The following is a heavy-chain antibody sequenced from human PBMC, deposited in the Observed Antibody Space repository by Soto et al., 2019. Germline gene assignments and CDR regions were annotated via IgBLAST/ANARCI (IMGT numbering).Heavy chain of an antibody. Sequence: GGSLRLSCAASGFTFSSYSMNWVRQAPGKGLEWVSSISSSSSYIYYADSVKGRFTISRDNAKNSLYLQMNSLRAEDTAVYYCASGEERGWFGEHCLDYWGQGT. CDR2: ISSSSSYI. CDR3: ASGEERGWFGEHCLDY. CDR1: GFTFSSYS. J-gene: IGHJ4*02. D-gene: IGHD3-10*01. V-gene: IGHV3-21*01.